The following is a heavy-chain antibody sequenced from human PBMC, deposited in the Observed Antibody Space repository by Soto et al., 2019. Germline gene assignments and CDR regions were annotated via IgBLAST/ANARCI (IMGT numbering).Heavy chain of an antibody. Sequence: QVQLQQWGAGLLKPSETLSLTCAVYGGSFSGYYWSWIRQPPGKGLEWIGEINHSGSTNYNPSLKSRVTMSVDTSKNQFSLKLSSVTAADTAVYYCARGGVSGYYDYWGQGTLVTVSS. CDR3: ARGGVSGYYDY. CDR2: INHSGST. CDR1: GGSFSGYY. D-gene: IGHD3-22*01. V-gene: IGHV4-34*01. J-gene: IGHJ4*02.